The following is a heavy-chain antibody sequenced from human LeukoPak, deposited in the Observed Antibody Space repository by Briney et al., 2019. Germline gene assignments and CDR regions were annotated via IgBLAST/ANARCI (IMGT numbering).Heavy chain of an antibody. V-gene: IGHV3-7*01. D-gene: IGHD3-10*01. Sequence: GGSLRLSCAASGFTFSSYWMSWVRQAPGKGLEWVANIKQDGSEKYYVDSVKGRFTISGDNAKNSLYLQMNSLRAEDTAVYYCARVGVRKYYYYMDVWGKGTTVTVSS. CDR2: IKQDGSEK. CDR1: GFTFSSYW. CDR3: ARVGVRKYYYYMDV. J-gene: IGHJ6*03.